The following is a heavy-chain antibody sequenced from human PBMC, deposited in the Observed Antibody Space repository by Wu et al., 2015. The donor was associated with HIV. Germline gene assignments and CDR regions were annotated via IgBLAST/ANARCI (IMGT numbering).Heavy chain of an antibody. CDR3: ARELLWGEDF. V-gene: IGHV1-18*01. CDR2: ISAYDGST. CDR1: GYRFSTYG. Sequence: QVHMMQSESEVAKPGASVKVSCKASGYRFSTYGISWVRQAPGQGLEWMGWISAYDGSTNFAQKFQARVTMTTDTSTSTAYLELRSLRSEDTAVYFCARELLWGEDFWGQGTLVTVSS. J-gene: IGHJ4*02. D-gene: IGHD2-21*01.